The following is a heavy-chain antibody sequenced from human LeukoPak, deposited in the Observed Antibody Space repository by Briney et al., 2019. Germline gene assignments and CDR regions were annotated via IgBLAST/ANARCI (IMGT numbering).Heavy chain of an antibody. CDR2: IGIAGDT. CDR1: GFTFSSYV. J-gene: IGHJ3*02. D-gene: IGHD5/OR15-5a*01. V-gene: IGHV3-13*01. CDR3: TRGGIQVSGIDAFDI. Sequence: GGSLRLSCAASGFTFSSYVMHWVRQAPARGLEWVSAIGIAGDTYYPDAVKGRFTISRENAKNSMYLQMNSLKDGDTAVYYCTRGGIQVSGIDAFDIWGQGTMVTVSS.